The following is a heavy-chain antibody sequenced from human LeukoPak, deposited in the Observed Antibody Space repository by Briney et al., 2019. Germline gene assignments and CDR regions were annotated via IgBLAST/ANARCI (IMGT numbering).Heavy chain of an antibody. CDR2: IYYSGST. D-gene: IGHD3-10*01. V-gene: IGHV4-39*07. CDR3: ARGGITMVRGVDWFDP. J-gene: IGHJ5*02. Sequence: SETLSLTCTVSGGSISSSSYYWGWIRQPPWKGLEWIGSIYYSGSTYYNPSLKSRVTISVDTSKNQFSLKLSSVTAADTAVYYCARGGITMVRGVDWFDPWGQGTLVTVSS. CDR1: GGSISSSSYY.